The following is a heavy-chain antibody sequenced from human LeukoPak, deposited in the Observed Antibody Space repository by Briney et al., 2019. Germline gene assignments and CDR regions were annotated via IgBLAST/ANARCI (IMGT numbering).Heavy chain of an antibody. V-gene: IGHV1-69*13. CDR1: GGTFSSYA. Sequence: ASVKVSCKASGGTFSSYAISWVRQASGQGLEWMGGIIPIFGTANYAQKFQGRVTITADESTSTAYMELSSLRSEDTAVYYCAREDGPQQWLDYYGMDVWGQGTTVTVSS. J-gene: IGHJ6*02. CDR2: IIPIFGTA. D-gene: IGHD6-19*01. CDR3: AREDGPQQWLDYYGMDV.